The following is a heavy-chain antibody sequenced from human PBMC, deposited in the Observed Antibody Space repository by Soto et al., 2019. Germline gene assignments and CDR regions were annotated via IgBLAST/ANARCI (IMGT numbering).Heavy chain of an antibody. Sequence: EVQLVESGGGLIQPGGSLRLSCAASGFTVSSNYMSWVRQAPGKGLEWVSVIYSGGSTYYADSVKGRFTISRDNSKDTRLLETNSLRGEDTAVYYCARDRCRSGGSCYSDYWGQGTLVTVSS. D-gene: IGHD2-15*01. J-gene: IGHJ4*02. CDR1: GFTVSSNY. CDR3: ARDRCRSGGSCYSDY. V-gene: IGHV3-53*01. CDR2: IYSGGST.